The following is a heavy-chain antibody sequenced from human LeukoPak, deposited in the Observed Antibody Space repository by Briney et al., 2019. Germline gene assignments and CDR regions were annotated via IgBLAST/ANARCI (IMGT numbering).Heavy chain of an antibody. D-gene: IGHD2-2*03. CDR2: ISWDGGST. V-gene: IGHV3-43D*03. CDR1: GFTFDDYA. Sequence: GGSLRLSCAVSGFTFDDYAMHWVRQAPGKGLEWVSLISWDGGSTYYADSVKGRFTISRDNSKNSLYLQMNSLRAEDTALYYCAKDILSDGSPLFDYWGQGTLVTVSS. J-gene: IGHJ4*02. CDR3: AKDILSDGSPLFDY.